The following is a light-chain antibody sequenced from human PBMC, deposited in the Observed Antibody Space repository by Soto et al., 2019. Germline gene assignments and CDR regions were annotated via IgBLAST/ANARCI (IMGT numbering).Light chain of an antibody. CDR3: SSFTSISNFDV. CDR1: SSDVGGYNY. J-gene: IGLJ1*01. V-gene: IGLV2-14*03. Sequence: QSALTQPASVSGSPGQSITISCTGTSSDVGGYNYVSWYQQYPGKAPKLMIYDVTNRPSGVSYRFSGSKSGNTASLTISGLQAEDEADYYCSSFTSISNFDVFGSGTKVTVL. CDR2: DVT.